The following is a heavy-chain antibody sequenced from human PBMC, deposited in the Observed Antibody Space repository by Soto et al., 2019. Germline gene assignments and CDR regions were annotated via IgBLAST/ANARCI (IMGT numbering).Heavy chain of an antibody. J-gene: IGHJ3*02. CDR3: ARVSPPSRLGELSPHDAFDI. Sequence: QVQLQESGPGLVKPSETLSLTCTVSGGSISSYYWSWIRQPAGKGLEWIGRIYTSGSTNYNPSLKSRVPMSVDTSKNQFSLKLSSVTAADTAVYYCARVSPPSRLGELSPHDAFDIWGQGTMVTVSS. D-gene: IGHD3-16*02. V-gene: IGHV4-4*07. CDR2: IYTSGST. CDR1: GGSISSYY.